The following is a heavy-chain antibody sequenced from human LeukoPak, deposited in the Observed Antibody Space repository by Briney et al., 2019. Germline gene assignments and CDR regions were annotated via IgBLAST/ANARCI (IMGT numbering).Heavy chain of an antibody. J-gene: IGHJ5*02. V-gene: IGHV4-59*12. CDR1: GGSISTYY. Sequence: SETLSLICTVSGGSISTYYWSWIRQPPGKGLEWIAYIHYSGHTNYNPSLKSRVTISLDTSKNQFSLKLSSVTAADTAVYNCARDPYGSGGSCYLNWFDPWGQGTLVTVSS. CDR2: IHYSGHT. D-gene: IGHD2-15*01. CDR3: ARDPYGSGGSCYLNWFDP.